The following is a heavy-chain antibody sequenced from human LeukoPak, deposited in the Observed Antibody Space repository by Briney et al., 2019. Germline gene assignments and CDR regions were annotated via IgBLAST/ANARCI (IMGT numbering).Heavy chain of an antibody. J-gene: IGHJ4*02. CDR3: ARVMNREGTNY. D-gene: IGHD1-14*01. CDR2: VNPNSGGT. CDR1: GYTFTGYY. Sequence: ASVKVSCKASGYTFTGYYMHWVRQAPGQGLEWMGWVNPNSGGTNYAQKFQGRVTMTRDTSISTAYMELKRLRSDDTAVYYCARVMNREGTNYWGQGTLVTVSS. V-gene: IGHV1-2*02.